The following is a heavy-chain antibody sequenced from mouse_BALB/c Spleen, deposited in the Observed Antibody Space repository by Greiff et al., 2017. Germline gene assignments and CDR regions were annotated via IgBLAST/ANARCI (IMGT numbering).Heavy chain of an antibody. CDR2: ISSGSSTI. CDR1: GFTFSSFG. V-gene: IGHV5-17*02. CDR3: ARSYRGMDY. D-gene: IGHD1-1*01. J-gene: IGHJ4*01. Sequence: EVKLMESGGGLVQPGGSRKLSCAASGFTFSSFGMHWVRQAPEKGLEWVAYISSGSSTIYYADTVKGRFTISRDNPKNTLFLQMTSLRSEDTAMYYCARSYRGMDYWGQGTSVTVSS.